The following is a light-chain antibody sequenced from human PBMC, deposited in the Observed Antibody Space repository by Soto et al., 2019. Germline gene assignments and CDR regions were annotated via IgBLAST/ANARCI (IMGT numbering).Light chain of an antibody. V-gene: IGKV3-15*01. J-gene: IGKJ2*01. Sequence: EVVLTQSPATLSVSPGDRATLSCRASQSVSRNLAWYQQKPGQAPRLLIYGASTRATGVPARFSGSWSATEFTLSISSLQSADVAVYYCQQYGDWPPETFGQGNKLEI. CDR1: QSVSRN. CDR3: QQYGDWPPET. CDR2: GAS.